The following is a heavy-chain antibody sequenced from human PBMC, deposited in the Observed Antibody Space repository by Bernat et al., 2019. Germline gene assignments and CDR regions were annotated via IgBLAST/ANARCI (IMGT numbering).Heavy chain of an antibody. J-gene: IGHJ4*02. CDR1: GYTFTSYA. Sequence: QVQLVQSGAEVKKPGASVKVSCKASGYTFTSYAMHWVRQAPGQRLEWMGWINAGNGNTKYSQKFQGRVTITRDTSASTAYMELSSLRSEDTAVYYCARDRTIPLTTVILRSFGYWGQGTLVTVSS. D-gene: IGHD4-17*01. CDR3: ARDRTIPLTTVILRSFGY. CDR2: INAGNGNT. V-gene: IGHV1-3*01.